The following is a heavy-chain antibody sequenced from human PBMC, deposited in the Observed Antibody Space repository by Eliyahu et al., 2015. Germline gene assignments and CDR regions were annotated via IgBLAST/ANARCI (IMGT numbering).Heavy chain of an antibody. CDR1: GFSXSNARXG. CDR2: IFSNDEK. V-gene: IGHV2-26*01. Sequence: QVTLKESGPVLVKPTETLTLTCTVSGFSXSNARXGVSWIRKPPGKALEXLAXIFSNDEKSYSTSLKSRLTISKDTSKSQVVLTMTNVDPVDTATNYCARIRTHWGYYDSSGPTPVIDYWGQGTLVTVSS. J-gene: IGHJ4*02. D-gene: IGHD3-22*01. CDR3: ARIRTHWGYYDSSGPTPVIDY.